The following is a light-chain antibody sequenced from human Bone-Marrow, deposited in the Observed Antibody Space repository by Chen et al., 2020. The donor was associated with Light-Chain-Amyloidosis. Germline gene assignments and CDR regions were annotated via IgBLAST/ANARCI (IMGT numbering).Light chain of an antibody. Sequence: SYELTQPPSGSVSPGQTARITCSGDDLPTKYAYWYQQKPGQAPVLVIHRDTERPSGISERFSGSSSGTTATLTISGVQAEDEADYHCQSADSSGTYEVILGGGTKLTVL. J-gene: IGLJ2*01. V-gene: IGLV3-25*03. CDR1: DLPTKY. CDR2: RDT. CDR3: QSADSSGTYEVI.